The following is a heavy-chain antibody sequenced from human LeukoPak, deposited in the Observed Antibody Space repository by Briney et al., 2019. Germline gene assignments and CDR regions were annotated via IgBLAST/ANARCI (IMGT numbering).Heavy chain of an antibody. CDR2: INPSGGST. CDR1: GYTFTSYY. Sequence: GASVKVSCTASGYTFTSYYMHWVRQAPGQGLEWMGIINPSGGSTSYAQKFQGRVTMTRDTSTSTVYMELSSLRSEDTAVYYCAREESGSYQRWAFDIWGQGTMVTVSS. CDR3: AREESGSYQRWAFDI. D-gene: IGHD1-26*01. V-gene: IGHV1-46*01. J-gene: IGHJ3*02.